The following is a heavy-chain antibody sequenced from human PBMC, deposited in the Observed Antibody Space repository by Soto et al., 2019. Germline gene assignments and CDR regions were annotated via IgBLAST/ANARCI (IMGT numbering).Heavy chain of an antibody. J-gene: IGHJ6*02. CDR2: TSYDGAIK. CDR3: ARISDRYCSSKSCKYYYGMDV. CDR1: GFTFSAYA. V-gene: IGHV3-30-3*01. D-gene: IGHD2-2*01. Sequence: QVRLVESGGGVVQPGRSLRLSCVASGFTFSAYAMHWVRQAPGKGLEWVALTSYDGAIKYYGDSVKGRFTISRDDSKNTLFLQMNSLSAEDTAVYYCARISDRYCSSKSCKYYYGMDVWGQGTTVTVSS.